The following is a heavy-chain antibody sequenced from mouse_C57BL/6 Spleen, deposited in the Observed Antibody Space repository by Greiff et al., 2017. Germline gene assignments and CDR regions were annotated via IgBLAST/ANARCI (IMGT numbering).Heavy chain of an antibody. D-gene: IGHD1-1*01. CDR1: GYSITSGYY. Sequence: DVKLVESGPGLVKPSQSLSLTRSVTGYSITSGYYWNWIRQFPGNKLEWMGYISYDGSNNYNPSLKNRISITRDTSKNQFFLKLNSVTTEDTATYYCARVDYYGSSRVYFDYWGQGTTLTVSS. CDR2: ISYDGSN. CDR3: ARVDYYGSSRVYFDY. V-gene: IGHV3-6*01. J-gene: IGHJ2*01.